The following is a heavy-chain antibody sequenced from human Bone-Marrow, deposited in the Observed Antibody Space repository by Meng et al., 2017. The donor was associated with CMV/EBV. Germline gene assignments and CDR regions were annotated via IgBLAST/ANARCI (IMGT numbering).Heavy chain of an antibody. CDR3: ARVLQLVGDAFDI. V-gene: IGHV3-11*01. CDR1: GFTFSDYY. CDR2: ISSSGSTI. J-gene: IGHJ3*02. D-gene: IGHD1-26*01. Sequence: GESLKISCAASGFTFSDYYMSWIRQAPGKGLDWVSYISSSGSTIYYADSVKGRFTISRDNAKNSLYLQMNSLRAEDTAVYYCARVLQLVGDAFDIWGQGTMVTVSS.